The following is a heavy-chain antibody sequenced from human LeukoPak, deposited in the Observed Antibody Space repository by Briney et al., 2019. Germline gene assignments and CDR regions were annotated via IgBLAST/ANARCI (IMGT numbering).Heavy chain of an antibody. V-gene: IGHV4-39*01. J-gene: IGHJ5*02. Sequence: PSETLSLTCTVSGGSISSSSYYWGWIRQPPGKGLEWIGSIYYSGSTYYNPSLKSRVTISVDTSKNQFSLKLSSVTAADTAVYYCATQRGAHYDFWSGHFNNWFDPWGQGTLVTVSP. CDR1: GGSISSSSYY. D-gene: IGHD3-3*01. CDR3: ATQRGAHYDFWSGHFNNWFDP. CDR2: IYYSGST.